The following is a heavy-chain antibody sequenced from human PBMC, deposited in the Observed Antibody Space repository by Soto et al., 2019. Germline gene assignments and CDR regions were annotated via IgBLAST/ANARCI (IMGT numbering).Heavy chain of an antibody. CDR3: AREVGFFKQWYYYYYVMEF. Sequence: SETLSLTCTVSGGSISSYYWSWIRQPPGKGLEWIGYIYYSGSTNYNPSLKSRVTISVDTSKNQFSLKLSSVTAADTAVYYCAREVGFFKQWYYYYYVMEFWGQGSTVIVSS. CDR2: IYYSGST. CDR1: GGSISSYY. J-gene: IGHJ6*01. V-gene: IGHV4-59*01. D-gene: IGHD6-19*01.